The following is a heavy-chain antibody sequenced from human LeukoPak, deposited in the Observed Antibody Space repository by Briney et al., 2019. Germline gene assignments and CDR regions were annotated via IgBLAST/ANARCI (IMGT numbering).Heavy chain of an antibody. Sequence: PGGSLRLSCAASGFTFSSYAMSWVRQAPGKGLEWASFIFSSTHYSDSVKGRFTISRDNSKNTLYLQMNSLRAEDTAVYYCARRAGAYSHPYDYWGQGTLVTVSS. D-gene: IGHD4/OR15-4a*01. J-gene: IGHJ4*02. V-gene: IGHV3-23*03. CDR2: IFSST. CDR1: GFTFSSYA. CDR3: ARRAGAYSHPYDY.